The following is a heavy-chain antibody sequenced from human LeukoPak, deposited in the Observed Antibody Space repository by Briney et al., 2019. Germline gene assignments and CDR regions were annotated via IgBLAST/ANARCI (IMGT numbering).Heavy chain of an antibody. CDR2: IYYSGST. CDR3: ARGTKATILY. V-gene: IGHV4-59*01. D-gene: IGHD5-12*01. Sequence: SETLSLTCTVSGGSISSYYWSWIRQPPGKGLEWIGYIYYSGSTNYNPSLTSRVTISVDTSKNQFSLKLSSVTAADTAVYYCARGTKATILYWGQGTLVTVSS. CDR1: GGSISSYY. J-gene: IGHJ4*02.